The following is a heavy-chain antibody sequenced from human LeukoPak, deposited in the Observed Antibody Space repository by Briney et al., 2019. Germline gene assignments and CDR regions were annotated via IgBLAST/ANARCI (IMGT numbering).Heavy chain of an antibody. D-gene: IGHD2-21*02. CDR2: IYFSGST. CDR1: GGSISSYY. V-gene: IGHV4-59*01. J-gene: IGHJ5*02. Sequence: PSETLSLTCTVSGGSISSYYWSWIRQPPGKGLEWIGYIYFSGSTNYNPSLKSRVTISVDTSKNQFSLKMSSVTAADTAVYYCARGGWAGGYIVVVTAVSFDPWGQGTLVTVSS. CDR3: ARGGWAGGYIVVVTAVSFDP.